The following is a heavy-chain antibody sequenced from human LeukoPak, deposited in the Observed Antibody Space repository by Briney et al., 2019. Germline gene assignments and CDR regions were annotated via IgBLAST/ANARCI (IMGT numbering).Heavy chain of an antibody. CDR2: IYYSGST. J-gene: IGHJ3*02. Sequence: SETLSLTCTVSGVSISSYYWSWIRQPPGKGLEWIGYIYYSGSTNYNPSLKSRVTISVDTCKNQFSLKLSSVTAADTAVYYCARDHIVTAFDIWGQGTMVTVSS. CDR3: ARDHIVTAFDI. D-gene: IGHD1-26*01. V-gene: IGHV4-59*12. CDR1: GVSISSYY.